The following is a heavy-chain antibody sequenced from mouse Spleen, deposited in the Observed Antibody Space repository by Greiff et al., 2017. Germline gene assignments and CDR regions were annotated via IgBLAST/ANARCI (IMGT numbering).Heavy chain of an antibody. J-gene: IGHJ3*01. CDR1: GYTFTSYW. V-gene: IGHV1-69*01. CDR2: IDPSDSYT. D-gene: IGHD1-1*01. Sequence: VQLQQPGAELVMPGASVKLSCKASGYTFTSYWMHWVKQRPGQGLEWIGEIDPSDSYTNYNQKFKGKATLTVDKSSSTAYMQLSSLTSEDSAVYYCARSDGSSKGFAYWGQGTLVTVSA. CDR3: ARSDGSSKGFAY.